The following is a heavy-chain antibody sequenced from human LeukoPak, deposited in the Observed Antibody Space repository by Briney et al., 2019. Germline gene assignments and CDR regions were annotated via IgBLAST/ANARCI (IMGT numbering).Heavy chain of an antibody. V-gene: IGHV3-23*01. J-gene: IGHJ4*02. D-gene: IGHD4-17*01. CDR3: AKGEDYGDFYPHY. CDR2: ISGSGGST. Sequence: GGSPRLSCAASGFTFSSYAMSWVRQAPGKGLEWVSAISGSGGSTYYADSVKGRFTISRDNSKNTLYLQMNSLRAEDTAVYYCAKGEDYGDFYPHYWGQGTLVTVSS. CDR1: GFTFSSYA.